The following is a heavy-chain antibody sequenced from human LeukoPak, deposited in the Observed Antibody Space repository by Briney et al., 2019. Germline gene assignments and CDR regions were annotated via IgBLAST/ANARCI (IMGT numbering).Heavy chain of an antibody. CDR3: ARDLRGYYYDSSDPYYYGMDV. CDR2: ISSSSSYI. J-gene: IGHJ6*02. CDR1: GFTFSSYS. Sequence: GSLRLSCAASGFTFSSYSMNWVRQAPGKGLEWVSSISSSSSYIYYVDSVRGRFTISRDNAKNSLYLQMNSLRAEDTAVYYCARDLRGYYYDSSDPYYYGMDVWGQGTTVTVSS. D-gene: IGHD3-22*01. V-gene: IGHV3-21*01.